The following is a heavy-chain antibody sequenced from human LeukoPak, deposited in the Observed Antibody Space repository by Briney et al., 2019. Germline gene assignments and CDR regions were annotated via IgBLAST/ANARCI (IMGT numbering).Heavy chain of an antibody. CDR2: IRYDGSNK. Sequence: GGSLRLSCAASGFTFSSYGMHWVRQAPGKGLEWVAFIRYDGSNKYYADSVKGRFTISRDNSKNTLYLQMNSLRAEDTAVYYCAKDHPFWSGYSWFDPWGQGTLVTVSS. J-gene: IGHJ5*02. CDR1: GFTFSSYG. D-gene: IGHD3-3*01. CDR3: AKDHPFWSGYSWFDP. V-gene: IGHV3-30*02.